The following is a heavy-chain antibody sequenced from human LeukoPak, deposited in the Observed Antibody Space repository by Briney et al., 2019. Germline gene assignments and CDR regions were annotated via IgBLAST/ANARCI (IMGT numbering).Heavy chain of an antibody. CDR1: GGSISSTSYY. Sequence: PSETLSLTCTVSGGSISGGSISSTSYYWGWIRQPPGKGLEWIGSIYYSGSTYYTPSLKSRVTISVDTSRNQFSLKLSSVTAADTAMYYCARVYYIWKYSYDSSPPGNYFDYWGQGTLVTVSS. V-gene: IGHV4-39*07. CDR3: ARVYYIWKYSYDSSPPGNYFDY. J-gene: IGHJ4*02. D-gene: IGHD3-22*01. CDR2: IYYSGST.